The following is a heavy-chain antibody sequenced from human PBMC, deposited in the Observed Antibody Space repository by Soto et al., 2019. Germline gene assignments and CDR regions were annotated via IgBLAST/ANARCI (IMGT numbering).Heavy chain of an antibody. V-gene: IGHV3-23*01. D-gene: IGHD6-13*01. CDR1: VFTFSNYA. Sequence: EVQLLESGGGLVQPGGSLRLSCAASVFTFSNYAVTWVRQAPGKGLEWVSTISGSGGSTYYADSVKGPFTISRDNYKNTLYLQMHSLRAEDTAVYYCAKDQGSSWYEIDYLGQGTLGTVSS. CDR3: AKDQGSSWYEIDY. J-gene: IGHJ4*02. CDR2: ISGSGGST.